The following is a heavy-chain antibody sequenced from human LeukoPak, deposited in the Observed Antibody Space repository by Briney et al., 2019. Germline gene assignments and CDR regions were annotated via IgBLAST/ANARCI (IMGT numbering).Heavy chain of an antibody. CDR1: GYTFTGYY. CDR2: INPNSGGT. V-gene: IGHV1-2*02. J-gene: IGHJ5*02. CDR3: ALLPMVRANWFDP. D-gene: IGHD3-10*01. Sequence: ASVKVSCKASGYTFTGYYMHWVRQAPGQGLEWMGWINPNSGGTNYAQKFQGRVTMTRDTSISTAYMELSRLRSEDTAVYYCALLPMVRANWFDPWGQGTLVTVSS.